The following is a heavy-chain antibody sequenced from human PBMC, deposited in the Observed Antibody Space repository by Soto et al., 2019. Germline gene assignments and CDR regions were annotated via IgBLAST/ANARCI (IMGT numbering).Heavy chain of an antibody. CDR3: ARALRYSSGWYFNTYYFDY. CDR2: IIPIFGTA. D-gene: IGHD6-19*01. V-gene: IGHV1-69*13. Sequence: SVKVSCKASGGTFSSYAISWVRQAPGQGLEWMGGIIPIFGTANYAQKFQGRVTITADESTSTAYMELSSLRSEDTAVYYCARALRYSSGWYFNTYYFDYWGQGTLVTVSS. J-gene: IGHJ4*02. CDR1: GGTFSSYA.